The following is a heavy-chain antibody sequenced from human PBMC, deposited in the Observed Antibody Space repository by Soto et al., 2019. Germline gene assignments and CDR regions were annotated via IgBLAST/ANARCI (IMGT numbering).Heavy chain of an antibody. V-gene: IGHV1-3*01. CDR3: ARDIQSVGPRANDAFDV. CDR2: LNPDTGNT. J-gene: IGHJ3*01. CDR1: GFTFSDNL. D-gene: IGHD5-18*01. Sequence: QVQLVQSGAELKKPGASVNISCTASGFTFSDNLIHWVRQVPGQGLAWMGWLNPDTGNTRYSETFQGRVTISRHPSARIAYLELSGLENEDTALYFCARDIQSVGPRANDAFDVWGQGTMITVSS.